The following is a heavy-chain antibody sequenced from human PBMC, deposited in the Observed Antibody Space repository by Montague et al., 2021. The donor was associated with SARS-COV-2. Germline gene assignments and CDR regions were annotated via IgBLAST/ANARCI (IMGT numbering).Heavy chain of an antibody. Sequence: SLRLSCAASGFTFSSYWMSWVRQAPGKGLEWVANIKQDGSEKYYVDSVKGRFTIPRDNAKNSLYLQMNSLRAEDTAVYYCARDLSYGDYNYYYGMDVWGQGATVTVSS. J-gene: IGHJ6*02. D-gene: IGHD4-17*01. CDR1: GFTFSSYW. CDR2: IKQDGSEK. CDR3: ARDLSYGDYNYYYGMDV. V-gene: IGHV3-7*03.